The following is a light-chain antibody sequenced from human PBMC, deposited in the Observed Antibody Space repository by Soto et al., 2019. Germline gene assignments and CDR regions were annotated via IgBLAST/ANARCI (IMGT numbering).Light chain of an antibody. Sequence: IVMTQSPATLSVSPGEGVTLSCRASQSVRSHLAWYQQKPGQPPRLLIYGASTRATGIPARFSGSGFGTEFTLTISXLQSEDFAVYYCQQYKNWPLFGQGTRLEIK. CDR2: GAS. CDR1: QSVRSH. J-gene: IGKJ5*01. V-gene: IGKV3-15*01. CDR3: QQYKNWPL.